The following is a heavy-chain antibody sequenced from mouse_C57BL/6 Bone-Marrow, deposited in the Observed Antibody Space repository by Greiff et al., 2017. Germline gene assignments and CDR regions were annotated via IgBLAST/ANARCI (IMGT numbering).Heavy chain of an antibody. CDR1: GFTFSSYA. V-gene: IGHV5-4*03. J-gene: IGHJ4*01. CDR2: ISDGGSYT. D-gene: IGHD1-1*01. CDR3: ASEGITTVVASYAMDY. Sequence: DVKLVESGGGLVKPGGSLKLSCAASGFTFSSYAMSWVRQTPEKRLEWVATISDGGSYTYYPDNVKGRFTISRDNAKNNLYMQLSHLKSEDTTMYYCASEGITTVVASYAMDYWGQGTSVTVSS.